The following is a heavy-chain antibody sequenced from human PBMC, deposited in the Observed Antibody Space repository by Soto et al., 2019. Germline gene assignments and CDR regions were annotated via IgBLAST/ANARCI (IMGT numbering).Heavy chain of an antibody. D-gene: IGHD2-21*01. Sequence: SETLSLTCTVSGGSISSYYWSWIRQPAGKGLEWIGRIYTSGSTNYNPSLKSRVTMSVDTSKNQFSLKLSSVTAADTAVYYCARDSPTYGADLINFDSCGQGPMVTGS. CDR1: GGSISSYY. V-gene: IGHV4-4*07. CDR3: ARDSPTYGADLINFDS. CDR2: IYTSGST. J-gene: IGHJ4*02.